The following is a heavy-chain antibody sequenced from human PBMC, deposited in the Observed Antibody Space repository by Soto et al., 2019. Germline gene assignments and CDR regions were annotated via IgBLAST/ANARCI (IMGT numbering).Heavy chain of an antibody. V-gene: IGHV4-4*02. CDR1: GGSISSSNW. J-gene: IGHJ4*02. CDR2: IYHSGST. Sequence: PSETLSLTCAVSGGSISSSNWWSWVRQPPGKGLEWIGEIYHSGSTNYNPSLKSRVTISVDKSKNQFSLKLSSVTAADTAVYYCASRIVGATDFFDYWGQGTLVTVSS. CDR3: ASRIVGATDFFDY. D-gene: IGHD1-26*01.